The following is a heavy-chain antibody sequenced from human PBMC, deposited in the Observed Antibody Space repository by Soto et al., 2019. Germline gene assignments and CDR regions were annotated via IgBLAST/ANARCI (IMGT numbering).Heavy chain of an antibody. Sequence: QVQRVQSGAEVKKPGSSVKVTCKASGGTFSSYAISWVRQAPGQGLEWMGGIIPIFGTANYAQKFQGRVTITADESTSTAYRELSSLRSEDTAVYYCASARGDRGRYSYGQDYWGQGTLVTVSS. CDR3: ASARGDRGRYSYGQDY. J-gene: IGHJ4*02. CDR2: IIPIFGTA. V-gene: IGHV1-69*12. CDR1: GGTFSSYA. D-gene: IGHD5-18*01.